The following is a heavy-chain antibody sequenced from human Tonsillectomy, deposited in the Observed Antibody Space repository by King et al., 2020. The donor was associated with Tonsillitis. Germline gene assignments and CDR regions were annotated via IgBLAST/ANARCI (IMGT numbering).Heavy chain of an antibody. D-gene: IGHD3-3*01. CDR1: GGSISSYY. Sequence: LQLQESGPGLVKPSETLSLTCTVSGGSISSYYWSWIRQPAGKGLEWIGRIYTSGSPNYNPSLKSRVTMSVDTSKNQFSLKLSSVTAADTAVYYWAREGDFWSGTHNWFDPWGQGTLVTVSS. J-gene: IGHJ5*02. CDR2: IYTSGSP. V-gene: IGHV4-4*07. CDR3: AREGDFWSGTHNWFDP.